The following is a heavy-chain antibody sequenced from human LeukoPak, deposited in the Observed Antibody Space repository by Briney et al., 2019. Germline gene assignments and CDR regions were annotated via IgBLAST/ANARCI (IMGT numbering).Heavy chain of an antibody. CDR2: IAPNSGGT. CDR1: GYTFTGYH. J-gene: IGHJ4*02. Sequence: ASMKVSCKASGYTFTGYHMHWVRQAPGQGLEWMGWIAPNSGGTNYAQKFQGRVTMTRDTSISTAYMEVSRLRSEDTAVYYCAREYSSSSGRLYDYWGQGTLVTVSS. V-gene: IGHV1-2*02. CDR3: AREYSSSSGRLYDY. D-gene: IGHD6-6*01.